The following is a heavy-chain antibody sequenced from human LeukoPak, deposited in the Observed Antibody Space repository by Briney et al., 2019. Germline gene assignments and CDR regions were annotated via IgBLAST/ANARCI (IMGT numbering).Heavy chain of an antibody. CDR2: IYYSGST. V-gene: IGHV4-59*01. CDR1: GGSISSYY. Sequence: SETLSLTCTVSGGSISSYYWSWIRQPPGKGLEWIGYIYYSGSTNYNPSLKSRVTISVDTSKNQFSLKLSSVTAVDTAVYYCARVRGSGSYRFDYWGQGTLVTVSS. J-gene: IGHJ4*02. CDR3: ARVRGSGSYRFDY. D-gene: IGHD1-26*01.